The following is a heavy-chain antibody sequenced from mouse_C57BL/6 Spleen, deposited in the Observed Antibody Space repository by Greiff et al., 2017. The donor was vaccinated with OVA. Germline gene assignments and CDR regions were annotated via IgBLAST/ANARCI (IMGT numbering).Heavy chain of an antibody. CDR3: ARSAHYDPSAMDY. D-gene: IGHD2-4*01. J-gene: IGHJ4*01. CDR1: GYTFTSYW. CDR2: IDPSDSET. Sequence: VQLQQPGAELVRPGSSVKLSCKASGYTFTSYWMHWVKQRPIQGLEWIGNIDPSDSETHYNQKFKDKATLTVDKSSSTAYMQLSSLTSEDSAVYYCARSAHYDPSAMDYWGQGTSVTVSS. V-gene: IGHV1-52*01.